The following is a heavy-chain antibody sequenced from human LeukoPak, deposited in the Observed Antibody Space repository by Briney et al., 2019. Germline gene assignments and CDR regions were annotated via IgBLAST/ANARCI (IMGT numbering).Heavy chain of an antibody. D-gene: IGHD1-1*01. CDR1: SGSFSGYY. CDR3: ARRVGYWKYYYYYYMDV. CDR2: FNHSWGA. J-gene: IGHJ6*03. Sequence: SDTLSLTCGVYSGSFSGYYWTWFPQPPGKGREWIGEFNHSWGAKYNPSLKSRVTISVDTSKNQFSLKLSSVTAADTAVYYCARRVGYWKYYYYYYMDVWGKGTTVTISS. V-gene: IGHV4-34*01.